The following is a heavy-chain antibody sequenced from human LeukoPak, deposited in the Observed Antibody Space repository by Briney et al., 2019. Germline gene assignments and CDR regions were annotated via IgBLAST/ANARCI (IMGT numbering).Heavy chain of an antibody. CDR2: IYRGDTT. CDR1: GFTVSTNY. V-gene: IGHV3-66*01. CDR3: ASILRSSSGYYFDY. Sequence: GGSLRLSCAASGFTVSTNYMSWVRQAPGKGLEWVSVIYRGDTTFSADSVRGKFTISRDNSKNTLYLQMNSQSAEDTAVYYCASILRSSSGYYFDYWGQGTLVTVSP. D-gene: IGHD3-10*01. J-gene: IGHJ4*02.